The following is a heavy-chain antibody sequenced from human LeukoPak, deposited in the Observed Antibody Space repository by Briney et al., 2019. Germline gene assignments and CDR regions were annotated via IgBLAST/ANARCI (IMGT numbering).Heavy chain of an antibody. V-gene: IGHV4-31*03. D-gene: IGHD2-15*01. CDR2: IYYSGSN. Sequence: SETLSLTCTVSGGSINSGAYYWSWIRQHPGKGLEWIGYIYYSGSNYYNPSLKSRVTISVDTSKNQFSLKLSSVTAADTAVYYCAGCSGGSPMDAFHIWGQGTMVTVSS. CDR3: AGCSGGSPMDAFHI. J-gene: IGHJ3*02. CDR1: GGSINSGAYY.